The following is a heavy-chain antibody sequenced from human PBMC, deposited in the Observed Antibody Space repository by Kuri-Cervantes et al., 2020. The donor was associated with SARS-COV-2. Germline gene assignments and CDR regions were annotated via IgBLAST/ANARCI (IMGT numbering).Heavy chain of an antibody. CDR3: VRDRGGSFYYFDL. V-gene: IGHV3-33*01. CDR1: GFSFSSYG. CDR2: IWYDGSNK. Sequence: GGSLRLSCAASGFSFSSYGMHWVRQAPGKGLEWVAVIWYDGSNKYYADSVKGRFTISRDNSRNTLSLQMDSLRAEDTAVYYCVRDRGGSFYYFDLWGLGTLVTVSS. J-gene: IGHJ5*02. D-gene: IGHD2-15*01.